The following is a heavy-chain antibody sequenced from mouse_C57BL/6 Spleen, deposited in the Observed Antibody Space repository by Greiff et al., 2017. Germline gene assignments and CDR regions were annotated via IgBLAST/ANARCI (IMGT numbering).Heavy chain of an antibody. D-gene: IGHD2-1*01. CDR1: GYTFTSYW. V-gene: IGHV1-74*01. J-gene: IGHJ2*01. CDR3: AIERGGNYGYFDY. Sequence: QVQLQQPGAELVKPGASVKVSCKASGYTFTSYWMHWVKQRPGQGLEWIGRIHPSDSDTNYNQKFKGKATLTVDKSSSTAYIQLSSLTSEDSAVYYCAIERGGNYGYFDYWGQGTTLTVSS. CDR2: IHPSDSDT.